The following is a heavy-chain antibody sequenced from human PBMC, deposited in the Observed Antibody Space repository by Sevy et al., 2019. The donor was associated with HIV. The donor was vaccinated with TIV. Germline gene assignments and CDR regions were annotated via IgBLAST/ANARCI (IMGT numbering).Heavy chain of an antibody. Sequence: ASVKVSCKASGGTFSSYAISWVRQAPGQGLEWMGGIIPIFGTANYAQKFQGRVTITADESTSTAYMELSSLRSEDTAGYYCARDSITIFGVVTMTHDAFDSWGQGTMVTVSS. CDR3: ARDSITIFGVVTMTHDAFDS. J-gene: IGHJ3*02. CDR2: IIPIFGTA. D-gene: IGHD3-3*01. V-gene: IGHV1-69*13. CDR1: GGTFSSYA.